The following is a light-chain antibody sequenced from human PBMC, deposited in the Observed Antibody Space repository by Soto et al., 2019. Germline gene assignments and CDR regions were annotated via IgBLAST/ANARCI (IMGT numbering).Light chain of an antibody. Sequence: EIVMTQSPATLSVSPGERATLSCRASQSVSSNLAWYQQKPGQAPRLLIYGASTRATGIPARFSGSGSGTEFTLTISILQSEDFAVYYCQQYNNWRRTFGQGTKLDIK. CDR2: GAS. J-gene: IGKJ1*01. V-gene: IGKV3-15*01. CDR1: QSVSSN. CDR3: QQYNNWRRT.